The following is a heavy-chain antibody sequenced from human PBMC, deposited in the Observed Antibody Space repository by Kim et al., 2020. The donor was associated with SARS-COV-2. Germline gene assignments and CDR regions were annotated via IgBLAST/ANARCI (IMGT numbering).Heavy chain of an antibody. CDR3: AGYGSGTYFNG. CDR2: VSIDGAAT. CDR1: GFTFSSYW. D-gene: IGHD3-10*01. J-gene: IGHJ4*02. V-gene: IGHV3-74*03. Sequence: GGSLRLSCAASGFTFSSYWMHWVRQAPGKGLVWVSRVSIDGAATTYADSVKGRFTISRDNAKNTLYLQMNSLTAEDTAVYFCAGYGSGTYFNGWGQGTLVTVSS.